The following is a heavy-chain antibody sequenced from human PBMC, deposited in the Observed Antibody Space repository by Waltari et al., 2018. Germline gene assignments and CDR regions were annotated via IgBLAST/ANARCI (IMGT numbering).Heavy chain of an antibody. CDR1: GYTFTGYY. V-gene: IGHV1-2*06. D-gene: IGHD3-22*01. CDR2: INPNSGGT. CDR3: ARTPRGYYASSGYCGFDY. J-gene: IGHJ4*02. Sequence: QVQLVQSGAEVKKPGASVKVSCKASGYTFTGYYMHWGRQAPGQGLEWMGRINPNSGGTNYAQKFQGRVTMTRDTSISPAYMELSRLRSDDTAVYSCARTPRGYYASSGYCGFDYWGQGTLVTVSS.